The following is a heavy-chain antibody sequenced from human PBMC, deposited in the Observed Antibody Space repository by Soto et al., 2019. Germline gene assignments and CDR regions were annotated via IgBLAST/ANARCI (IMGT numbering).Heavy chain of an antibody. J-gene: IGHJ6*02. D-gene: IGHD2-21*01. V-gene: IGHV4-34*01. CDR2: INHSGST. Sequence: SETLSLTCAVYGGSFSGYYWSWIRQPPGKGLEWIGEINHSGSTNYNPSLKSRVTISVDTSKNQFSLKLSSVTAADTAVYYCARGHRRKPYYYYGMDVWGQGTTVTVSS. CDR1: GGSFSGYY. CDR3: ARGHRRKPYYYYGMDV.